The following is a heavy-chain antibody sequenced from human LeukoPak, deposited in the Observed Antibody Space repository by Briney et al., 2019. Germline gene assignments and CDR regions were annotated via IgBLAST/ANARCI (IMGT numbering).Heavy chain of an antibody. J-gene: IGHJ5*02. Sequence: SETLSLTWTVSGGSISSYYGCWIRQPPGEGLGRGGDISYSGGTNYNPSLKSRVTISVDTSKNQFSLKLSSVTAADTAVYYCAREPDYKAAAGSGWFDPWGQGNLVTVSS. D-gene: IGHD6-13*01. V-gene: IGHV4-59*01. CDR2: ISYSGGT. CDR1: GGSISSYY. CDR3: AREPDYKAAAGSGWFDP.